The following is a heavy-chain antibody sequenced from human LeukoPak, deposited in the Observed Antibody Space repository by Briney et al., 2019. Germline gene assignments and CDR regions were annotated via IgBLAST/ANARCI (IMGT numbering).Heavy chain of an antibody. J-gene: IGHJ4*02. V-gene: IGHV3-53*01. CDR2: IYSGGST. CDR3: ARVGNWRTGTFDY. CDR1: GFTVSSNY. Sequence: GGSRRLSCAASGFTVSSNYMSWVRQAPGKGLEWVSVIYSGGSTYYADSVKGRFTISRDNSKNTLYLQMNSLRAEDTAVYYCARVGNWRTGTFDYWGQGTLVTVSS. D-gene: IGHD1-1*01.